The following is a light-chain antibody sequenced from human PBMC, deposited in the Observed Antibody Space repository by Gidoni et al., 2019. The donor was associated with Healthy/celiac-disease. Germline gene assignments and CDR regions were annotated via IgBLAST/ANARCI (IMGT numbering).Light chain of an antibody. CDR3: QQYNSYSGRT. CDR1: QSISSW. J-gene: IGKJ1*01. V-gene: IGKV1-5*03. CDR2: KAS. Sequence: DIQMTQSPSTLSASVGDRVTITCRASQSISSWLAWYHQKPGKAPKLLIYKASSLESGVPSEFSGSGSGTEFTLPISSLQPDDFATYYCQQYNSYSGRTFGQGTKVEIK.